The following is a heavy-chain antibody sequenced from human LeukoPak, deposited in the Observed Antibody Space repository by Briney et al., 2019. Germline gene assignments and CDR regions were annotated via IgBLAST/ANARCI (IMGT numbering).Heavy chain of an antibody. V-gene: IGHV4-61*02. D-gene: IGHD2-15*01. CDR2: IYTSGST. CDR1: GRSIISGSYF. J-gene: IGHJ6*03. CDR3: ARSQAGPGRYYYYFYYMDV. Sequence: SETLSLPCTVSGRSIISGSYFWRWIRQPGGKGLESIGRIYTSGSTNNNPSLKSHLTLSVDPYMNHFSLKLSSVTAADTAVYYCARSQAGPGRYYYYFYYMDVWGKGTTVTVSS.